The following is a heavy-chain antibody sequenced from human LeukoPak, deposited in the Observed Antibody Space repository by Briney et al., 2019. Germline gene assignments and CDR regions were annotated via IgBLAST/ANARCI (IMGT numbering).Heavy chain of an antibody. CDR3: ARVWGTHNWFDP. D-gene: IGHD7-27*01. CDR1: GYSISSGYY. J-gene: IGHJ5*02. V-gene: IGHV4-38-2*02. Sequence: PSETLSLTCTVSGYSISSGYYWGWIRPPPGKGLEWIGIIYHSGSTYYNPSLKSRVTISVDTSKNQFSLKLSSVTAADTAMYYCARVWGTHNWFDPWGQGTLVTVSS. CDR2: IYHSGST.